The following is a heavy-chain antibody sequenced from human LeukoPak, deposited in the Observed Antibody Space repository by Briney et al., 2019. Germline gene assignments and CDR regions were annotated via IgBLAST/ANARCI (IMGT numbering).Heavy chain of an antibody. CDR1: GFTFSSYA. D-gene: IGHD3-10*01. CDR2: ISGSGGST. CDR3: AKVSFTAYYYGSGSPPPFDY. Sequence: GGSLRLSCAASGFTFSSYAMSWVRQAPGKGLEWVSAISGSGGSTYYADSVKGRFTISRDNSKNTLYLQMNSLRAEDTAVYYCAKVSFTAYYYGSGSPPPFDYWGQGTLVTVSS. V-gene: IGHV3-23*01. J-gene: IGHJ4*02.